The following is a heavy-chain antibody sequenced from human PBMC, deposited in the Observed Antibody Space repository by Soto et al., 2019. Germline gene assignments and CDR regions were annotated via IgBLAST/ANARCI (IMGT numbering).Heavy chain of an antibody. CDR1: DGSISSYF. J-gene: IGHJ4*02. CDR2: IYSSGST. V-gene: IGHV4-59*01. D-gene: IGHD3-10*01. Sequence: SETLSLTCTVSDGSISSYFWSWIRQPPGKGLEWIGYIYSSGSTNYNPSLKSRVTISVDTSKNQFSLKLTSVTAADPAGESLSKAGTASVQLDYWGQGTLVTVSS. CDR3: SKAGTASVQLDY.